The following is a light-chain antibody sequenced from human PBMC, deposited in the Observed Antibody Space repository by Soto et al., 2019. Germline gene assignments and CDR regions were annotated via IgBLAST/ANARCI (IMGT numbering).Light chain of an antibody. CDR3: QQYNNWPLT. CDR2: GAS. CDR1: QSVSSS. J-gene: IGKJ1*01. Sequence: EILMTQSPATLSVSPGDRATLSCRASQSVSSSLAWYQQKPGRAPRLLIYGASSMDSGIPRRFSGSGSGTDFSLIISSLQSEDFAVYFCQQYNNWPLTFGQGTKVDIK. V-gene: IGKV3-15*01.